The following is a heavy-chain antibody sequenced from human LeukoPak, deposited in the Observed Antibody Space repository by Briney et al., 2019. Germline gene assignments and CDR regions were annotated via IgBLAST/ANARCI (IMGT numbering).Heavy chain of an antibody. CDR1: GGSFSGYY. V-gene: IGHV4-34*01. J-gene: IGHJ5*02. D-gene: IGHD6-19*01. Sequence: PSETLSLTCAVYGGSFSGYYWSWLRQPPGKGLEWIGEINHSGSTNYIPSLKSRVTISVDTSKNQFSLKLSSVTAADTAVYYCAGHAMTVAGMGDNWFDPWGQGTLVTVSS. CDR3: AGHAMTVAGMGDNWFDP. CDR2: INHSGST.